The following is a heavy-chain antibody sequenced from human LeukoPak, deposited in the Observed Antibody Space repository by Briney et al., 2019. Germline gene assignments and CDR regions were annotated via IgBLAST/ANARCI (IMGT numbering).Heavy chain of an antibody. CDR2: INPNSGGT. V-gene: IGHV1-2*02. D-gene: IGHD3-10*01. CDR1: GYTFIDYY. Sequence: GASVKVSCKASGYTFIDYYMHWVRQAPGQGLEWMGWINPNSGGTNYAQKFQGRVTMTRDTSITTAYMELSRLRSDDTAVYYCARVYGDHYGSGVIDYWGQGTLVTVSS. CDR3: ARVYGDHYGSGVIDY. J-gene: IGHJ4*02.